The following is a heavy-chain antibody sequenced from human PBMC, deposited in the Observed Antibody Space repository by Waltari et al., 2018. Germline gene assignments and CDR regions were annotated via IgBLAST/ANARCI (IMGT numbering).Heavy chain of an antibody. V-gene: IGHV3-53*01. CDR2: IYSGGST. CDR3: ASLGGIAAADQGAFDI. J-gene: IGHJ3*02. Sequence: EVQLVESGGGLIQPGGSLRLSCAASGFTVSSNYMSWVRQAPGKGLEGVSFIYSGGSTYYADSGKGRFTISRDNSKNTLYRQMNSLRAEDTAVYYCASLGGIAAADQGAFDIWGQGTMVTVSS. CDR1: GFTVSSNY. D-gene: IGHD6-13*01.